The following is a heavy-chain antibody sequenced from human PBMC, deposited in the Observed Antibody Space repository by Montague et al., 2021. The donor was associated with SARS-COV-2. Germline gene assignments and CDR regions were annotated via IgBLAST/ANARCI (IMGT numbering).Heavy chain of an antibody. CDR2: IYYSGST. V-gene: IGHV4-59*08. CDR3: ARHTSERSTMVQAFDI. Sequence: SETLSLTCTGSGGSISGYYGSWILQPPVTGREWIGYIYYSGSTNYNPSLKSRVTISVDTSKNQFSLKLSSVTAADTAVYYCARHTSERSTMVQAFDIWGQGTMVTVSS. J-gene: IGHJ3*02. D-gene: IGHD3-10*01. CDR1: GGSISGYY.